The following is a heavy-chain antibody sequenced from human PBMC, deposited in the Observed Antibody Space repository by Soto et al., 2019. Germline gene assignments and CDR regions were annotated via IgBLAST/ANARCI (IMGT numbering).Heavy chain of an antibody. V-gene: IGHV1-18*01. Sequence: QIRLVQSGVAVKNPGASVKVPCQGSGYSFTSHGVSWVRQAPGQGLEWLGWINGVTGRTNYARRFQGRVALTTDKSTNTAYMELTRSRSDDAAVYYCATWAGQARDFGGPFDYWGQGTLVTVSS. CDR2: INGVTGRT. J-gene: IGHJ4*02. CDR1: GYSFTSHG. CDR3: ATWAGQARDFGGPFDY. D-gene: IGHD4-17*01.